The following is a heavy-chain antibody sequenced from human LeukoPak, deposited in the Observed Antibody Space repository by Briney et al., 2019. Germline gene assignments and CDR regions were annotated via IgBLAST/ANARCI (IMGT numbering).Heavy chain of an antibody. CDR1: GFTFSSYS. D-gene: IGHD3-22*01. J-gene: IGHJ5*02. Sequence: GGSLRLSCAASGFTFSSYSMNWVRRAPGKGLEWVSSISSSSSYIYYADSVKGRFTISRDNAKNSLYLQMNSLRAEDTAVYYCARAGSSGYNWFDPWGQGTLVTVSS. CDR3: ARAGSSGYNWFDP. CDR2: ISSSSSYI. V-gene: IGHV3-21*01.